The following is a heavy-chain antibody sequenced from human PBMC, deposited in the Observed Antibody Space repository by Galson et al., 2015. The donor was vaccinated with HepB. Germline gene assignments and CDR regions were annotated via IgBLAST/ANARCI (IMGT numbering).Heavy chain of an antibody. V-gene: IGHV3-13*04. CDR2: IGTAGDT. D-gene: IGHD6-13*01. CDR3: ARGSSWSYFDY. J-gene: IGHJ4*02. Sequence: TGKGLEWVSAIGTAGDTYYPGSVKGRFTISRENAKNSLYLQMNSLRAGDTAVYYCARGSSWSYFDYWGQGTLV.